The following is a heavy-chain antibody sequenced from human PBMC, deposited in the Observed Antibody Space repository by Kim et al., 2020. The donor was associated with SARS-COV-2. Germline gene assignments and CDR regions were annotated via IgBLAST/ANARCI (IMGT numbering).Heavy chain of an antibody. V-gene: IGHV3-21*01. CDR2: ITSSSGFV. Sequence: GGSLRLSCVASGFSFGNYNMIWVRQAPGKGLEWVSSITSSSGFVYYADSVEGRFTISRDNAKNSLFLQMNSLTVEDTAVYYCATHCSSTSCHHNLVEYYG. CDR1: GFSFGNYN. CDR3: ATHCSSTSCHHNLVEYYG. J-gene: IGHJ6*01. D-gene: IGHD2-2*01.